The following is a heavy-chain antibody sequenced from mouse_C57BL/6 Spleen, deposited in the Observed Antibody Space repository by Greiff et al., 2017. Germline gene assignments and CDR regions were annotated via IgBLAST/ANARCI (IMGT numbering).Heavy chain of an antibody. D-gene: IGHD2-2*01. CDR2: IYPGSGST. Sequence: QVQLQQPGAELVKPGASVKMSCKASGYTFTSYWITWVKQRPGQGLEWIGDIYPGSGSTNYNGKFKSKATLTVDTSSSTASMQLSSLTSEDSAVYYCARGGMVTTKDYWGQGTTLTVSS. J-gene: IGHJ2*01. V-gene: IGHV1-55*01. CDR3: ARGGMVTTKDY. CDR1: GYTFTSYW.